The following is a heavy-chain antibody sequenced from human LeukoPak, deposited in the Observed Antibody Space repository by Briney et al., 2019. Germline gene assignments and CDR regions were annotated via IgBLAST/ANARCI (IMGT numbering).Heavy chain of an antibody. J-gene: IGHJ4*02. V-gene: IGHV5-51*01. CDR2: IYPHDSDT. CDR1: GYSFTNYW. Sequence: GESLKISCKGSGYSFTNYWIGWVRQKPGKGLEWMGIIYPHDSDTTYSPSFQGQVTISADKSINTAYLQWSGLRASDTAIHYCARQKSSNDPFDFWGQGTLVTVSS. D-gene: IGHD6-6*01. CDR3: ARQKSSNDPFDF.